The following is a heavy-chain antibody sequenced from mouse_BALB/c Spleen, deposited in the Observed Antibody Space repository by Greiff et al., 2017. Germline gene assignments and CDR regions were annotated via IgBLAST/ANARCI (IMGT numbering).Heavy chain of an antibody. CDR1: GFTFTDYY. CDR2: IRNKANGYTT. Sequence: EVKLMESGGGLVQPGGSLRLSCATSGFTFTDYYMSWVRQPPGKALEWLGFIRNKANGYTTEYSASVKGRFTISRDNSQSILYLQMNTLRAEDSATYYCARDTDYYGSSHYYAMDYWGQGTSVTVSS. V-gene: IGHV7-3*02. J-gene: IGHJ4*01. D-gene: IGHD1-1*01. CDR3: ARDTDYYGSSHYYAMDY.